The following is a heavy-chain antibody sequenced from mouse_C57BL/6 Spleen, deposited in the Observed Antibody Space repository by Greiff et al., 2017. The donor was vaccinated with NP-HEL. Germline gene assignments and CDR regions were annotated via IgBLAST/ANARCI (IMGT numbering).Heavy chain of an antibody. V-gene: IGHV1-43*01. CDR2: INPSTGGT. CDR1: GYSFTGYY. Sequence: EVQLQQSGPELVKPGASVKISCKASGYSFTGYYMHWVKQSSEKSLEWIGEINPSTGGTSYNQKFKGKATLTVDKSSSTAYMQLKSLTSEDSAVYYCARPYDPFAYWGQGTLVTVSA. J-gene: IGHJ3*01. D-gene: IGHD2-3*01. CDR3: ARPYDPFAY.